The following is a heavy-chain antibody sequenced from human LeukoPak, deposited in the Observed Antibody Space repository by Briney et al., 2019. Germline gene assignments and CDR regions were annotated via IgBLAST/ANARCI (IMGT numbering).Heavy chain of an antibody. V-gene: IGHV4-4*07. CDR2: IYTSGST. J-gene: IGHJ4*02. CDR1: GGSISSYY. D-gene: IGHD1-26*01. CDR3: ARGIKVDRELLEFDY. Sequence: KTSETLSLTCTVSGGSISSYYWSWIRQPAGKGLEWIGRIYTSGSTNYNPSLKSRVTVSVDTSKNQFSLKLSSVTAADTAVYYCARGIKVDRELLEFDYWGQGTLVTVSS.